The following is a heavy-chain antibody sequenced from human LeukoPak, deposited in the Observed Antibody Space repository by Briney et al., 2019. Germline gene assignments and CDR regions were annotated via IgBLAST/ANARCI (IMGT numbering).Heavy chain of an antibody. CDR3: AREPYGEDAFDI. J-gene: IGHJ3*02. CDR2: TRNKANSYTT. CDR1: GLTFSDHY. Sequence: GGSLRLSCAASGLTFSDHYMDWVRQAPGKGLEWVGRTRNKANSYTTEYAASVKGRFTISRDDSKNSLYLQMNSLKTEDTAVYYCAREPYGEDAFDIWGQGTMVTVSS. V-gene: IGHV3-72*01. D-gene: IGHD4-17*01.